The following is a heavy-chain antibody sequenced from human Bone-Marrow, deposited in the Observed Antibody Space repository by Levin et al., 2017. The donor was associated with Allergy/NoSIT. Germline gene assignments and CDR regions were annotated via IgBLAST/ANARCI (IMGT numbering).Heavy chain of an antibody. CDR1: GDSLSSTNW. J-gene: IGHJ4*02. CDR2: VYHDGSS. Sequence: SETLSLTCVVSGDSLSSTNWWSWVRQSPGKGLEWIGEVYHDGSSSYNPSLKSRFVISIDRSKNQFSLNVQSVTAADTAVYFCARRRGATIGPFDYWGQGTRVTVSS. D-gene: IGHD3-10*01. V-gene: IGHV4/OR15-8*01. CDR3: ARRRGATIGPFDY.